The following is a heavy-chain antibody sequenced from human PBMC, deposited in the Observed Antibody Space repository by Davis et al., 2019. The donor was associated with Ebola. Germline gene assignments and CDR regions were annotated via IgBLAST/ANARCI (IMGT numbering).Heavy chain of an antibody. CDR2: IIPIFGTA. V-gene: IGHV1-69*06. J-gene: IGHJ4*02. CDR3: AATRDGYNSHSDY. CDR1: GGTFSSYA. Sequence: SVKVSCKASGGTFSSYAISWVRQAPGQGLEWMGGIIPIFGTANYAQKFQGRVTITADKSTSTAYMELSSLRSEDTAVYYCAATRDGYNSHSDYWGQGTLVTVSS. D-gene: IGHD5-24*01.